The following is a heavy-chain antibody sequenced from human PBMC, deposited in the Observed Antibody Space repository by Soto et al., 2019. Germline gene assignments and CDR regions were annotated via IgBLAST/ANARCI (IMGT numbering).Heavy chain of an antibody. Sequence: SVKVSCKASGYTFTSYDINWVRQARGQRLEWIGWIVVGSGNTNYAQKFQERVTITRDMSTSTAYMELSSLRSEDTAVYYCAADLRYSGYPHYWGQGTLVTVSS. CDR2: IVVGSGNT. V-gene: IGHV1-58*02. CDR1: GYTFTSYD. CDR3: AADLRYSGYPHY. J-gene: IGHJ4*02. D-gene: IGHD5-12*01.